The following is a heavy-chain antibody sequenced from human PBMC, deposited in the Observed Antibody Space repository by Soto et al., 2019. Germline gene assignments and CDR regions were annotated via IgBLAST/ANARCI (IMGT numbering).Heavy chain of an antibody. V-gene: IGHV1-69*13. CDR2: IIPIFGTA. D-gene: IGHD3-3*01. CDR1: GGTFSSYA. CDR3: AREKGVAGHYYYGMDV. J-gene: IGHJ6*02. Sequence: ASVKVSCKASGGTFSSYAISWVRQAPGQGLEWMGGIIPIFGTANYAQKFQGRVTITADESTSTAYMELSSLRSEDTAVYYCAREKGVAGHYYYGMDVWGQGTTVTVSS.